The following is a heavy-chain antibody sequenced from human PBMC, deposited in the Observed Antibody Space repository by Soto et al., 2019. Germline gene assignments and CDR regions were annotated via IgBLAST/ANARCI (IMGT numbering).Heavy chain of an antibody. CDR3: ARSYSSGWDSFSY. J-gene: IGHJ4*02. Sequence: ASVKVSCKASGGTFSSYAICWVRHAPGQGLEWMGGIIPIFGTANYAQKFQGRVTITADESTSTAYMELSSLRSEDTAVYYCARSYSSGWDSFSYWGQGTLVTVPS. CDR1: GGTFSSYA. D-gene: IGHD6-19*01. CDR2: IIPIFGTA. V-gene: IGHV1-69*13.